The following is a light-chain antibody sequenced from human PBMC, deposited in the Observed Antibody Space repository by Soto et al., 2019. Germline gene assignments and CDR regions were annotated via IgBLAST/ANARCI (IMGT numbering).Light chain of an antibody. CDR2: GTS. CDR3: QYYGSSHSNT. Sequence: EVVLTQSPGTLSLSRGERATLSCRASERIYSAYLGWYQQKPGQAPRLLIYGTSSRATGIPDRFSGSGSGTDFTLTISRLEPEDFAVYYCQYYGSSHSNTFGQGTKVDNK. CDR1: ERIYSAY. J-gene: IGKJ1*01. V-gene: IGKV3-20*01.